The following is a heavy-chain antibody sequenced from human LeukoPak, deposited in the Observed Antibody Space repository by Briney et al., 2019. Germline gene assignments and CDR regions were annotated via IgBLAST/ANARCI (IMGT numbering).Heavy chain of an antibody. V-gene: IGHV1-2*02. D-gene: IGHD3-22*01. Sequence: ASVKVSCKASGYTFAGHYTHWLRQAPGQGLEWMGWINPKSGGTNYAQKFQGRVTMTRDTSISTAYMELSRLKSDDTAVYYCARAIDYDTSAYSGYFDYWGQGTQVTVSS. CDR1: GYTFAGHY. J-gene: IGHJ4*02. CDR2: INPKSGGT. CDR3: ARAIDYDTSAYSGYFDY.